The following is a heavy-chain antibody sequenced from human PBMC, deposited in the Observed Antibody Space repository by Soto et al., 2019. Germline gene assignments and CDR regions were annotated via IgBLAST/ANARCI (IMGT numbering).Heavy chain of an antibody. CDR1: GDSISSTNYY. V-gene: IGHV4-30-4*01. J-gene: IGHJ6*02. CDR2: IYYSGST. D-gene: IGHD2-2*01. CDR3: ATYCSSASCSDYYGMGV. Sequence: QVQLQESGPGLVKPSQTLSLTCTVSGDSISSTNYYWSWIRQTPGRGLEWIGYIYYSGSTFYNPSLKSRVTISFDTSKNQFSLKVNSVTAADTAVYYCATYCSSASCSDYYGMGVWGQGTTVTVSS.